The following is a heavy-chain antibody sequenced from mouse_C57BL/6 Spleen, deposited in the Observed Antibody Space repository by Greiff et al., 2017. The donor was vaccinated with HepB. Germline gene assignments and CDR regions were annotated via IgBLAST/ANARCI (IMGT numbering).Heavy chain of an antibody. CDR3: ARYKAVVATRYFDV. V-gene: IGHV7-3*01. D-gene: IGHD1-1*01. J-gene: IGHJ1*03. CDR2: IRNKANGYTT. CDR1: GFTFTDYY. Sequence: EVKVVESGGGLVQPGGSLSLSCAASGFTFTDYYMSWVRQPPGQALEWLGFIRNKANGYTTEYSASVKGRFTISRDNSQSILYLKMNALRAEDSATYYCARYKAVVATRYFDVWGTGTTVTVSS.